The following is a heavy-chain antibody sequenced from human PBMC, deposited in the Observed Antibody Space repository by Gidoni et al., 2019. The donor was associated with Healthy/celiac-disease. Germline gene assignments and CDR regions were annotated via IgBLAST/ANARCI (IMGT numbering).Heavy chain of an antibody. D-gene: IGHD4-17*01. CDR1: GYSFTSYW. CDR3: ARSRYGDYAYYYYGMDV. Sequence: EVQLVQSGAEVKKPGESLKISCKGSGYSFTSYWIGWVRQMPGKGLEWMGIIYPGDSDTRYSPSVQGQVTIAADKSISTAYLQWSSLKAADTAMYYCARSRYGDYAYYYYGMDVWGQVTTVTVSS. V-gene: IGHV5-51*01. J-gene: IGHJ6*02. CDR2: IYPGDSDT.